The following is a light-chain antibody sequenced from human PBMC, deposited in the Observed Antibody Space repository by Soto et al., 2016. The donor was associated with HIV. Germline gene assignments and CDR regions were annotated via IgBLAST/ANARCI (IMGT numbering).Light chain of an antibody. Sequence: SYELTQPHSVSVAPGKTARITCDGDNITGKDVHWYQQKPGQAPVLVVYDDSDRPSGIPERFSGSNSGNTATLTISRVEAGDEADYYCQVWDSSSDHVVFGGGTKLTVL. V-gene: IGLV3-21*03. CDR1: NITGKD. J-gene: IGLJ2*01. CDR2: DDS. CDR3: QVWDSSSDHVV.